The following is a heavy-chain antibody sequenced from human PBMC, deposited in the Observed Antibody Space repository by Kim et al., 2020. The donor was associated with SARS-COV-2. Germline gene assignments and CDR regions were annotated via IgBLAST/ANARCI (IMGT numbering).Heavy chain of an antibody. Sequence: GGSLRLSCAASGFTFSSYGMHWVRQAPGKGLEWVAVISYDGSNKYYADSVKGRFTISRDNSKNTLYLQMNSLRAEDTAVYYCAKDPFSGRCSSTSCYPTDYWGQGTLVTVSS. CDR1: GFTFSSYG. CDR3: AKDPFSGRCSSTSCYPTDY. V-gene: IGHV3-30*18. D-gene: IGHD2-2*01. CDR2: ISYDGSNK. J-gene: IGHJ4*02.